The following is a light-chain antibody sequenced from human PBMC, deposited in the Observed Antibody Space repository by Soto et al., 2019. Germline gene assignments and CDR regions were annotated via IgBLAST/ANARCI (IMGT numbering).Light chain of an antibody. CDR2: GDS. V-gene: IGLV1-40*01. CDR3: QSSDSSLSGSV. Sequence: QSVLTQPPSVSGAPGQRVTISCTGSSSNIGAGYDVHWYQQLPGTAPKLLIYGDSHRPSGVPDRFSDSKSGTSASMAITGRQAEATADDYCQSSDSSLSGSVFGGGTKLTVL. J-gene: IGLJ2*01. CDR1: SSNIGAGYD.